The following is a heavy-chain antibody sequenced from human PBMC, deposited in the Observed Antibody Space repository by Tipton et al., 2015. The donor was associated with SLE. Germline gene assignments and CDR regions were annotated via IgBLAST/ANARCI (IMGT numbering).Heavy chain of an antibody. CDR2: MNPNSGNT. CDR1: GYTFTSYD. Sequence: QLVQSGAEVKKPGASVKVSCKASGYTFTSYDINWVRQATGQGLEWMGWMNPNSGNTGYAQKFQGRVTMTRNTSISTAYMELSSLRSEDTAVYYCASLHYYDSSGSGAVDIWGQGTMVTVSS. CDR3: ASLHYYDSSGSGAVDI. J-gene: IGHJ3*02. V-gene: IGHV1-8*02. D-gene: IGHD3-22*01.